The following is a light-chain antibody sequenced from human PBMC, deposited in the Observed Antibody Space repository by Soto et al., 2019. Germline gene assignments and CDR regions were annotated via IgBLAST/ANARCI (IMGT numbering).Light chain of an antibody. J-gene: IGKJ5*01. Sequence: IVLTQSPATLSLSPGERATLSCRASQSVSSYLAWYQQKPGQAPRLLIYDASNRASGIPDRFSGSGSGTDFTLTISRLEPEDFAVYYCQQYGSSLFTFGQGTRLEIK. CDR3: QQYGSSLFT. CDR1: QSVSSY. V-gene: IGKV3-20*01. CDR2: DAS.